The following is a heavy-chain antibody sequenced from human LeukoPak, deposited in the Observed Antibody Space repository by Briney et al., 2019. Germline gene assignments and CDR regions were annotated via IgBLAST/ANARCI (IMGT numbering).Heavy chain of an antibody. Sequence: PGGSLRLSCAASGFTFSSYCMHWVRQAPGKGLVWVSRINSGGGSTIYADFVKGRFTISRDNAKNTLYLQMNSLRAEDTAVYYCARPPTRYEAYAFDIWGQGTMVTVSS. D-gene: IGHD5-12*01. V-gene: IGHV3-74*01. CDR1: GFTFSSYC. CDR2: INSGGGST. J-gene: IGHJ3*02. CDR3: ARPPTRYEAYAFDI.